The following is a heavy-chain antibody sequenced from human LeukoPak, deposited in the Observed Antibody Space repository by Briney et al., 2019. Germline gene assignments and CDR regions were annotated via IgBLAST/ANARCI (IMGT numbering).Heavy chain of an antibody. J-gene: IGHJ4*02. CDR3: ARGVPAATPSYYFDY. CDR1: GGSFSGFY. D-gene: IGHD2-2*01. Sequence: SETLSLTCAVYGGSFSGFYWSWIRQPPGKGLEWIGEINHSGSTNYNPSLKSRVTISVDTSKNQFSLKLSSVTAADTAVYYCARGVPAATPSYYFDYWGQGTLVTVSS. CDR2: INHSGST. V-gene: IGHV4-34*01.